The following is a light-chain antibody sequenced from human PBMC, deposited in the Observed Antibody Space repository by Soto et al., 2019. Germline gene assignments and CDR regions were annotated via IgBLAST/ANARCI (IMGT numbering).Light chain of an antibody. J-gene: IGLJ3*02. CDR3: AAWDASRPWV. CDR1: SSNIGSNY. Sequence: QSVLTQPPSASGTPGQRVTISCSGSSSNIGSNYVYWYQQLPGTAPKLLIYRNNQRPSGVPDRFSGSKSGTSASLAISGLRSEDEADYYCAAWDASRPWVFGGGTKLTVL. CDR2: RNN. V-gene: IGLV1-47*01.